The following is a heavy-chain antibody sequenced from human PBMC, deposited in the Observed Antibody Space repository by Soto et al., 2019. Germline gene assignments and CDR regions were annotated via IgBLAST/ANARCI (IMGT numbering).Heavy chain of an antibody. Sequence: SQTLSLTCAISGDSVSSNSIAWHWIRQSPSRGLEWLGRTYYRSKWFNDYALSVKSRITITPDTSKNQFSLKLSSVTAADTAVYYCARHPEVPAADYWGQGTLVTVSS. J-gene: IGHJ4*02. V-gene: IGHV6-1*01. CDR1: GDSVSSNSIA. CDR3: ARHPEVPAADY. D-gene: IGHD2-2*01. CDR2: TYYRSKWFN.